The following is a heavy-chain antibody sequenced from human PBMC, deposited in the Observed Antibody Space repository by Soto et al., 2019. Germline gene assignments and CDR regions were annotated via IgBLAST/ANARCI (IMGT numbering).Heavy chain of an antibody. CDR3: ARDRSGVVPAVADY. J-gene: IGHJ4*02. CDR2: ISAYNGNT. Sequence: ASVKVSCKASGYTFTSYGISWVRQAPGQGLEWMGWISAYNGNTNYAQKLQGRVTMTTDTSTSTAYMELRSLRSDDTAVYYCARDRSGVVPAVADYWGQGTLVTVSS. CDR1: GYTFTSYG. D-gene: IGHD2-2*01. V-gene: IGHV1-18*01.